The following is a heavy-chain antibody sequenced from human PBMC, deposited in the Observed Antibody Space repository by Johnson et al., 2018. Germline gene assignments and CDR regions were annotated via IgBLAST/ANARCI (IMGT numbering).Heavy chain of an antibody. D-gene: IGHD3-16*01. J-gene: IGHJ6*04. Sequence: VQLVQSGGGLVQPGGSLRLSCAASGFTFSSYAMSWVRQAPGKGLEWVSAISGSGGSTYYADSVKGRFTISRDNPKNTLYLQMNSLRAEDTAVYYCAKVKYYEYGWGSDGLAWDVWGKGTTVTVSS. CDR2: ISGSGGST. CDR3: AKVKYYEYGWGSDGLAWDV. V-gene: IGHV3-23*04. CDR1: GFTFSSYA.